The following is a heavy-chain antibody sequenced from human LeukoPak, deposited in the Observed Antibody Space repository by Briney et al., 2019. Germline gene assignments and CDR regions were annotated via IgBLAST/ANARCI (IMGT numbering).Heavy chain of an antibody. CDR3: ARAAAGYFDY. D-gene: IGHD6-13*01. J-gene: IGHJ4*02. CDR1: GFTFSSYS. Sequence: GGSLRLSCAASGFTFSSYSINWVRQAPGKGLEWVSSISSSSSYIYYADSVKGRFTISRDNAKNSLYLQMNSLRAEDTAVYYCARAAAGYFDYWGQGTLVTVSS. V-gene: IGHV3-21*01. CDR2: ISSSSSYI.